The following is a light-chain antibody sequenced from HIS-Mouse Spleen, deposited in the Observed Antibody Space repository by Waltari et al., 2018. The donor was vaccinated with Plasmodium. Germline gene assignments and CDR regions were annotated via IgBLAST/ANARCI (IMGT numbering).Light chain of an antibody. J-gene: IGLJ3*02. CDR2: EDS. CDR3: YSTDSSGNHRV. Sequence: SYELTQPPSVSVSPGQTARSTCSGDALTKKYAYWYQQKSGQAPVLVIYEDSKRPDGTPELFSGSSSGTMAILTISGAQGYDAADYYCYSTDSSGNHRVFGGGTKLTVL. CDR1: ALTKKY. V-gene: IGLV3-10*01.